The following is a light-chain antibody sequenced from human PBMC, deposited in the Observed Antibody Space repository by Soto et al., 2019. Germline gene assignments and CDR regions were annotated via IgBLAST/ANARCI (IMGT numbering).Light chain of an antibody. CDR3: SSYTSSSTVYV. CDR2: DVS. CDR1: SSDVGGYNY. Sequence: QPVLTKPASVSGSPGQSITISCTGTSSDVGGYNYVSWYQQHPGKAPKLMIYDVSNRPSGVSNRFSGSKSGNTASLTISGLQAEDEADYYCSSYTSSSTVYVFGTGTKVTVL. J-gene: IGLJ1*01. V-gene: IGLV2-14*01.